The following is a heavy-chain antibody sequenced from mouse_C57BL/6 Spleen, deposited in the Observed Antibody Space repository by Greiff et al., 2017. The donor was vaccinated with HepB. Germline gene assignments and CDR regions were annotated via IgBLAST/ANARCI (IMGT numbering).Heavy chain of an antibody. Sequence: VQLQQSGPELVKPGASVKISCKASGYAFSSSWMNWVKQRPGKGLEWIGRIYPGDGDTNYNGKLKGKATLTADKASSTAYMQLSSLTSEDSAVYFCARMGVVDYAMDYWGQGTSVTVSS. V-gene: IGHV1-82*01. D-gene: IGHD1-1*01. CDR1: GYAFSSSW. CDR3: ARMGVVDYAMDY. J-gene: IGHJ4*01. CDR2: IYPGDGDT.